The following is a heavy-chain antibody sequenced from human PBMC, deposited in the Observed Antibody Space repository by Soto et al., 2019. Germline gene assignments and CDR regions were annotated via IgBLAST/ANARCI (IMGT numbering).Heavy chain of an antibody. CDR1: GYSFTSYW. CDR3: ARQDYYDSSGYDFDY. V-gene: IGHV5-10-1*01. J-gene: IGHJ4*02. D-gene: IGHD3-22*01. CDR2: IDPSDSYT. Sequence: PGESLKISCKGSGYSFTSYWISWVRQMPGKGLEWMGRIDPSDSYTNYSPSFQGHVTISADKSISTAYLQWSSLKASDTAMYYCARQDYYDSSGYDFDYWGQGTLVTVS.